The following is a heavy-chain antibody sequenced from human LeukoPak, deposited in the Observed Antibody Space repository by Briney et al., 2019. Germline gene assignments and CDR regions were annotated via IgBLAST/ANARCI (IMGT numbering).Heavy chain of an antibody. Sequence: ASVKVSCKASGYIFINYYIHWVRQAPGQGLEWMGVINPSDGSTNYAQKYQDRVTMTRDTSTRTVYMQLSSLRSDDTAVYYCARDGRPYCGGDCYSDPFDYWGQGTLVTVSS. V-gene: IGHV1-46*01. CDR3: ARDGRPYCGGDCYSDPFDY. D-gene: IGHD2-21*02. J-gene: IGHJ4*02. CDR2: INPSDGST. CDR1: GYIFINYY.